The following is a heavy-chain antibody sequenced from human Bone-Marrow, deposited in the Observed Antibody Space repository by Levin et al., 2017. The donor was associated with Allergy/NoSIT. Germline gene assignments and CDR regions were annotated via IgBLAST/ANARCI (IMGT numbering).Heavy chain of an antibody. Sequence: SETRSLTCSVSGGYISNSYWSWIRQAPGKGLEWIGYIKNSGTTKYNPSLNSRVTISADTSKNQVSLRLTSVTAADTAVYYCASLGYTISYYDYAMDVWGQGTTVTVSS. CDR3: ASLGYTISYYDYAMDV. V-gene: IGHV4-59*01. J-gene: IGHJ6*02. D-gene: IGHD5-12*01. CDR2: IKNSGTT. CDR1: GGYISNSY.